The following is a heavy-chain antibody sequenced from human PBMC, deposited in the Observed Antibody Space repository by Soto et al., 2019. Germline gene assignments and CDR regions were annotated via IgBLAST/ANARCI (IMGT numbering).Heavy chain of an antibody. CDR2: MDPNSGNT. V-gene: IGHV1-8*01. CDR1: GYTFTSYD. CDR3: ARGIAAAGTFYYYGMDV. D-gene: IGHD6-13*01. Sequence: GASVKVSCKASGYTFTSYDINWVRQATGQGLEWMGWMDPNSGNTGYAQKFQGRVTMTRNTSISTAYMELSSLRSEDTAVYYCARGIAAAGTFYYYGMDVWGQGTTVTVSS. J-gene: IGHJ6*02.